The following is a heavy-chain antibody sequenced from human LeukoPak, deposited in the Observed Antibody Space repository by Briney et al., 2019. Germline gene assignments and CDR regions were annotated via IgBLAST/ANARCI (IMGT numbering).Heavy chain of an antibody. D-gene: IGHD6-13*01. V-gene: IGHV3-9*03. CDR3: AKDMGQQLVGGDFDY. Sequence: GGSLRLSCAASGFTFDDYAMHWVRQAPGKGLAWVSGISWNSGSIGYADSVKGRFTISRDNAKNSLYLQMNSLRAEDMALYYCAKDMGQQLVGGDFDYWGQGTLVTVSS. CDR1: GFTFDDYA. J-gene: IGHJ4*02. CDR2: ISWNSGSI.